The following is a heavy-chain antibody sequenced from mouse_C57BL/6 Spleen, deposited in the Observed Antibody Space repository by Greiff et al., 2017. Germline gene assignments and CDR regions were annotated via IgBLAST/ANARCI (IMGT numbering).Heavy chain of an antibody. CDR1: GFTFSDYY. Sequence: DVKLVESEGGLVQPGSSMKLSCTASGFTFSDYYMAWVRQVPEKGLEWVANINYDGSSTYYLDSLKSRFIISRDNAKNILYLQMSSLKSEDTATXCCARESTVVDAMDYWGQGTSVTVSS. CDR3: ARESTVVDAMDY. D-gene: IGHD1-1*01. J-gene: IGHJ4*01. CDR2: INYDGSST. V-gene: IGHV5-16*01.